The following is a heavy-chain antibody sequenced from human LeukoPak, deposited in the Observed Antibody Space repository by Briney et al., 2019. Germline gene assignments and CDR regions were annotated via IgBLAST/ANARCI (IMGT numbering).Heavy chain of an antibody. J-gene: IGHJ6*02. V-gene: IGHV4-31*03. CDR2: IYYSGST. Sequence: SQTLSLTCTVSGGSISSGGYYWSWIRQHPGKGLEWIGYIYYSGSTYYNPSLKSRVTISVDTSKNQFSLKLSSVTAADTAVYYCARNGYGYVRYYYGMDVWGQGTTVTVSS. CDR1: GGSISSGGYY. D-gene: IGHD5-18*01. CDR3: ARNGYGYVRYYYGMDV.